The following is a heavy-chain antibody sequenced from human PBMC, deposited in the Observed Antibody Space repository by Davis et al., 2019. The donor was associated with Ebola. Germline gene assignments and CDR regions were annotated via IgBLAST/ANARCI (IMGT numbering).Heavy chain of an antibody. CDR2: INWNGGST. CDR3: GREEVGPPGWFDP. Sequence: PGGSLRLSCAASGFMFEKYGMSWVRQTPGKGLEWVSHINWNGGSTSHSDSVKGRFTISRDNARDSVFLQMNSLRPEDTAVYYCGREEVGPPGWFDPWGQGTLVTVSP. J-gene: IGHJ5*02. V-gene: IGHV3-20*04. CDR1: GFMFEKYG. D-gene: IGHD1-26*01.